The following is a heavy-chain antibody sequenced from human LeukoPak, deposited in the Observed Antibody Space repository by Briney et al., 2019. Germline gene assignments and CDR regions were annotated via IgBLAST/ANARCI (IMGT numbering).Heavy chain of an antibody. V-gene: IGHV4-39*01. CDR2: IYYTGRT. D-gene: IGHD1-26*01. Sequence: KPSETLSLTCTVSGDSFSRNTYSWGWIRQPPGKGLEWIGGIYYTGRTFYNPSLKSRVTISVDTSKNQFSLKLSSVTAADTAVYYCARRGSMGGSFAGAFDIWGQGTMVTVSS. CDR1: GDSFSRNTYS. J-gene: IGHJ3*02. CDR3: ARRGSMGGSFAGAFDI.